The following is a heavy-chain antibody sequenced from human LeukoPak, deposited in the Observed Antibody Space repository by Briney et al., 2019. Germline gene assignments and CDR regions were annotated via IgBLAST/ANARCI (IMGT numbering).Heavy chain of an antibody. CDR3: ARLNWENAFDI. D-gene: IGHD7-27*01. Sequence: GESLKISCKGSGYSFTSYWIGWVRQMPGKGLEWMRLIYPGDSDTRYSPSFQGQVTILVDKSISTAYLQWSSLKASDTAMYYCARLNWENAFDIWGQGTMVTVSS. CDR2: IYPGDSDT. CDR1: GYSFTSYW. J-gene: IGHJ3*02. V-gene: IGHV5-51*01.